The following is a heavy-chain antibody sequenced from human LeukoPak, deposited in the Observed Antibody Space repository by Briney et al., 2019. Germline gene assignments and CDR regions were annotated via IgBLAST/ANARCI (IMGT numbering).Heavy chain of an antibody. J-gene: IGHJ4*02. CDR1: GFTFSDYY. V-gene: IGHV3-11*05. CDR3: ARAVARGVVVPAAMSLDY. D-gene: IGHD2-2*01. Sequence: PGGFLRLSCAASGFTFSDYYMSWIRQAPGKGLEWVSYISSSSSYTNYADSVKGRFTISRDNAKNSLYLQMNSLRAEDTAVYYCARAVARGVVVPAAMSLDYWGQGTLVTVSS. CDR2: ISSSSSYT.